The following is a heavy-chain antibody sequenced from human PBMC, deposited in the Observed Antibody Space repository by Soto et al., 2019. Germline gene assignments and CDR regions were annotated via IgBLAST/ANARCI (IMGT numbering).Heavy chain of an antibody. CDR3: VRENYYYGMDV. J-gene: IGHJ6*02. CDR2: INNAYST. CDR1: GFDASVNF. Sequence: GSLRLSCAASGFDASVNFMTWVRQAPGKGLEWVSAINNAYSTFYADSVKGRFTISRDNSKNTVYLQVSSLRVEDTAMYYCVRENYYYGMDVWGQGTAVTVSS. V-gene: IGHV3-66*01.